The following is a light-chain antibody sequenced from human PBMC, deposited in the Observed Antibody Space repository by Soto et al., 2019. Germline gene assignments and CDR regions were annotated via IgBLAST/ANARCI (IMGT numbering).Light chain of an antibody. CDR3: SSYAGSNNNYV. CDR1: SSDVGGYNY. CDR2: EVS. Sequence: QSVLTQPPSASGSPGQSVTISCTGTSSDVGGYNYVSWYQQHPGKAPKLMIYEVSKRPSGVPDRFSGSKSGKTASLTVSGLQAEDEDDSYCSSYAGSNNNYVFGSGTKLTVL. V-gene: IGLV2-8*01. J-gene: IGLJ1*01.